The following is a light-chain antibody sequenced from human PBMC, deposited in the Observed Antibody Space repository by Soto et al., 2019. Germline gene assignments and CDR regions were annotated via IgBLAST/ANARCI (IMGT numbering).Light chain of an antibody. CDR3: YSYEGGRV. CDR2: EVN. J-gene: IGLJ3*02. V-gene: IGLV2-23*02. Sequence: QSALTQPASVSGSPGQSITISCTGTISNVGSYNLVSWYQQHPGKAPKLIIYEVNKRPSGVSNRFSGSKSGNTASLTISGLQTEEEADYYCYSYEGGRVFGGGTQLTVL. CDR1: ISNVGSYNL.